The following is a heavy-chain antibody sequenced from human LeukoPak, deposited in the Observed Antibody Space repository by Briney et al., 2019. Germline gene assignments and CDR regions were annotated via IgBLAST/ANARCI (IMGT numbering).Heavy chain of an antibody. Sequence: SETLSLTCAVYGESFSGYYWSWIRQPPGKGLEWIGEVNHSGSTNYNPSLKSRVTISVDTSKNQFSLKLSSVTAADTAVYYCARESPEGAHVDTAMVTRYYFDYWGQGTLVTVSS. CDR2: VNHSGST. D-gene: IGHD5-18*01. CDR1: GESFSGYY. J-gene: IGHJ4*02. V-gene: IGHV4-34*01. CDR3: ARESPEGAHVDTAMVTRYYFDY.